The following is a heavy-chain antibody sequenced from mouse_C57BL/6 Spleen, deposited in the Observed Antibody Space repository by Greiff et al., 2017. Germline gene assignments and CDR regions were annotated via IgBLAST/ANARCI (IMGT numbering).Heavy chain of an antibody. CDR1: GYTFTSYD. D-gene: IGHD1-1*01. V-gene: IGHV1-85*01. J-gene: IGHJ2*01. CDR2: IYPRDGST. CDR3: ARDPHYYGSSTSDY. Sequence: VKLVESGPELVKPGASVKLSCKASGYTFTSYDINWVKQRPGQGLEWIGRIYPRDGSTKYNEKFKGKATLTVDTSSSTAYMELPSLTSEDSAVYFCARDPHYYGSSTSDYWGQGTTRTVSS.